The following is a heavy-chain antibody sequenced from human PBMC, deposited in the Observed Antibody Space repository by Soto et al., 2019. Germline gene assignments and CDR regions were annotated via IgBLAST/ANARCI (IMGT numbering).Heavy chain of an antibody. J-gene: IGHJ4*02. CDR1: GYAFTTYG. Sequence: QVHLVQSGAEVKKPGASVKVSCKGSGYAFTTYGITWVRQAPGQGLEWMGWISAHNGNTNYAQKPQGRVTVTRDTSTRTAYMELRSLRSDDTAGYYCARGRDGAYWGQGALVTVSS. V-gene: IGHV1-18*01. CDR3: ARGRDGAY. CDR2: ISAHNGNT. D-gene: IGHD3-10*01.